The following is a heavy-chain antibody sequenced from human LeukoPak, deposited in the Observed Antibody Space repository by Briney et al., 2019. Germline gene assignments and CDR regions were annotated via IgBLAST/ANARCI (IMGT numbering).Heavy chain of an antibody. CDR1: GYTFTSYG. Sequence: ASVKVSCKASGYTFTSYGISWVRQAPGQGLEWVGWISGSKGKTIYAQKFQGRVTMATDTSTSTVYMEVRSLRSDDTAVYYCARGWKYRFGFYFDYWGQEPWSPSPQ. CDR2: ISGSKGKT. CDR3: ARGWKYRFGFYFDY. J-gene: IGHJ4*01. V-gene: IGHV1-18*01. D-gene: IGHD5-18*01.